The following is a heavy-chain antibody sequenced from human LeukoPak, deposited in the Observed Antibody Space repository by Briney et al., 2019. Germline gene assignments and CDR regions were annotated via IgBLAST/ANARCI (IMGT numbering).Heavy chain of an antibody. V-gene: IGHV1-69*13. J-gene: IGHJ5*02. CDR2: IIPIFGTA. CDR1: GGTFSSYA. D-gene: IGHD2-15*01. Sequence: SVKVSCKASGGTFSSYAISWVRQAPGQGLEWMGGIIPIFGTANYAQKFQGRVTITADESTSTAYMELSSLRSEDAAVYYCARGPPPYCSGGICHSRWLDPWGQGTLVTVSS. CDR3: ARGPPPYCSGGICHSRWLDP.